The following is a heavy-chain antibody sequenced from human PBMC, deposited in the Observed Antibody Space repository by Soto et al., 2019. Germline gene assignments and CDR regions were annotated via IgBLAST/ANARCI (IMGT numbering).Heavy chain of an antibody. Sequence: GGSLRLSCAASGFTVSSNYMSWVRQAPGKGLEWVSVIYSGGSTYYADSVKGRFTISRDNSKNTLYLQMNSLRAEDTAVYYCAKDQNWKHAPDDAFDIWGQGTMVTVSS. CDR1: GFTVSSNY. V-gene: IGHV3-53*01. J-gene: IGHJ3*02. CDR3: AKDQNWKHAPDDAFDI. D-gene: IGHD1-1*01. CDR2: IYSGGST.